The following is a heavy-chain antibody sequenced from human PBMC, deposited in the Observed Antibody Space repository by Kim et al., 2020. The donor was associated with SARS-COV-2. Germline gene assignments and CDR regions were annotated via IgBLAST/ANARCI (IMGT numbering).Heavy chain of an antibody. CDR1: GGSISSGGYY. CDR3: ASSRDIVATIVDY. D-gene: IGHD5-12*01. V-gene: IGHV4-31*03. Sequence: SETLSLTCTVSGGSISSGGYYWSWIRQHPGKGLEWIGYIYYSGSTYYNPSLKSRVTISVDTSKNQFSLKLSSVTAADTAVYYCASSRDIVATIVDYWGQGTLVTVSS. CDR2: IYYSGST. J-gene: IGHJ4*02.